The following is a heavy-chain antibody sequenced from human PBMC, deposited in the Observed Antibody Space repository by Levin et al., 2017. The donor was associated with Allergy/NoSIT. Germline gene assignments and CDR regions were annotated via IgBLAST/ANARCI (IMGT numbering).Heavy chain of an antibody. CDR3: ARDSPIPL. V-gene: IGHV4-59*01. Sequence: SCTVSGGSISDYYWSWIRQPPGKGLEWIGSIYYSGSSNYNPSLKSRVTISVDTSKNQFSLRLTSLTAADTAVYFCARDSPIPLWGQGTLVTVSS. CDR2: IYYSGSS. D-gene: IGHD2-21*01. CDR1: GGSISDYY. J-gene: IGHJ4*02.